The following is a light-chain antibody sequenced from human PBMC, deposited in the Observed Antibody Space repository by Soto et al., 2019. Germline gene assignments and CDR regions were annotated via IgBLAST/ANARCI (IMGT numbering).Light chain of an antibody. J-gene: IGKJ1*01. CDR2: GES. Sequence: EIVMTQSPATLSVSPGERATLSCRASQSVSSNLAWYQQKPGQAPRLLIYGESTRATGIPARFSGSGSGTEFTLTISSLQSEVFAVYYGRQYSNWPPWTCGQGTKVEIK. CDR1: QSVSSN. CDR3: RQYSNWPPWT. V-gene: IGKV3-15*01.